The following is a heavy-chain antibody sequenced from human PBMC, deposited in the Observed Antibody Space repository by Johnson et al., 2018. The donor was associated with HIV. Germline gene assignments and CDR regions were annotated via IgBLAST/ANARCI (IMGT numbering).Heavy chain of an antibody. V-gene: IGHV3-30*04. CDR1: EFTFSNYA. D-gene: IGHD6-13*01. Sequence: QVQLVESGGGVVQPGRSLRIYCAVSEFTFSNYAMHWVRLTPGKGLQWVAVISYDGTNKYYADPVKGRFTISRDTSKNPLYLQMDSLRGEDSALYYCARGRKDIDAADGLDNDAFDMWGQGTLVTVSS. CDR2: ISYDGTNK. J-gene: IGHJ3*02. CDR3: ARGRKDIDAADGLDNDAFDM.